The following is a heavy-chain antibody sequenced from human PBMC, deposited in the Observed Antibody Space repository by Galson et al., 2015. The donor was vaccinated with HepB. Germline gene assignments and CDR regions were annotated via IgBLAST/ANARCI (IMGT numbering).Heavy chain of an antibody. CDR1: GGTFSSYA. Sequence: SVKVSCKASGGTFSSYAISWVRQAPGQGLEWMGGIIPIFGTANYAQKFQGRVTITADKSTSTAYMELSSLRSEDTAVYYCAREDKGVTPEANAWYYGMDVWGQGTTVTVSS. J-gene: IGHJ6*02. D-gene: IGHD1-14*01. V-gene: IGHV1-69*06. CDR3: AREDKGVTPEANAWYYGMDV. CDR2: IIPIFGTA.